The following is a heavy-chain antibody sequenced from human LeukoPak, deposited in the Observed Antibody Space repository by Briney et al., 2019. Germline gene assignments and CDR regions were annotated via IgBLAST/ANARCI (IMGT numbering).Heavy chain of an antibody. J-gene: IGHJ4*02. Sequence: GASVKVSCKASGYTLTSYDINWVRQATGQGLEWMEWMNPNSGNTGYAQKVQSRATVTRNTSISTAYMELSSLRSEDSSVYYFARAIVAQSGIDYWGQGTLVTVSS. V-gene: IGHV1-8*03. CDR3: ARAIVAQSGIDY. D-gene: IGHD2-15*01. CDR2: MNPNSGNT. CDR1: GYTLTSYD.